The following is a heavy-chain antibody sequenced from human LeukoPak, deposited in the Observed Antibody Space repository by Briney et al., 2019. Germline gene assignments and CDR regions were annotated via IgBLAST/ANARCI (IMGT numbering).Heavy chain of an antibody. D-gene: IGHD2-2*01. J-gene: IGHJ6*03. CDR1: GGSFSGYY. Sequence: SETLSLTCAVSGGSFSGYYWSWIRQPPGKGLEWIGEINHSGSTNYNPSLKSRVTISVDTSKNQFSLKLSSVTAADTAVYYCARLSRIVVVPAAMRSVDYYYMDVWGKGTTVTVSS. V-gene: IGHV4-34*01. CDR2: INHSGST. CDR3: ARLSRIVVVPAAMRSVDYYYMDV.